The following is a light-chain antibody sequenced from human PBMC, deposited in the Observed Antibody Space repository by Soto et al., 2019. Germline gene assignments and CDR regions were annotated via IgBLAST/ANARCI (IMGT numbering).Light chain of an antibody. V-gene: IGKV1-5*01. J-gene: IGKJ4*01. CDR1: QSISSW. Sequence: DIQMTQSPSTLSASVGDRVTITCRASQSISSWLAWYQQKPGKAPKLLIYDASSLESGVTSRFSGSGSGTEFTLTISSLQPDDFATYYYQQYNSYPLTFGGGTKVEIK. CDR2: DAS. CDR3: QQYNSYPLT.